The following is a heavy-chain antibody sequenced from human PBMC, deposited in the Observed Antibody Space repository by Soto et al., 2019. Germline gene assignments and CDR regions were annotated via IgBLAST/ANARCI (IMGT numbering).Heavy chain of an antibody. Sequence: ASVKVSCKASGYTFTGYYMHWVRQATGQGLEWMGWINPNSGNTDYAQKFQGRVTMTRNTSVSTAYMELSSLRSEDTAVYFCARRLCSGNSCSYYFDYWGQGALVTVSS. V-gene: IGHV1-8*02. CDR2: INPNSGNT. D-gene: IGHD2-15*01. CDR1: GYTFTGYY. J-gene: IGHJ4*02. CDR3: ARRLCSGNSCSYYFDY.